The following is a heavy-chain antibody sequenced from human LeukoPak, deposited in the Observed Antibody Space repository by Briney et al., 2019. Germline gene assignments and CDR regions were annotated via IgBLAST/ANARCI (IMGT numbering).Heavy chain of an antibody. CDR1: GFTVSSNY. J-gene: IGHJ4*02. V-gene: IGHV3-66*01. CDR3: AREVPLWGSGSFDY. D-gene: IGHD3-10*01. CDR2: IYSGGST. Sequence: GGSLRLSCAASGFTVSSNYMSWVRQAPGKGLEWVSVIYSGGSTYYADSVKGRFTISRDNSKNTLYLQMNSLRAEDTAVYYCAREVPLWGSGSFDYWGQGTLVTVSS.